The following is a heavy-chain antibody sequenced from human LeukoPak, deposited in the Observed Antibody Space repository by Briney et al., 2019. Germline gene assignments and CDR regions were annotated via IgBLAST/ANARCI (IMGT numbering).Heavy chain of an antibody. D-gene: IGHD6-13*01. J-gene: IGHJ5*02. CDR1: VYTFTGYY. Sequence: ASVTVSYKASVYTFTGYYMHWVRQVPGQGLEWMGWINPNSGGTNYAQNFQGRVTMTRDTSINTAYMELSRLTSDDTAVYYCAKEGQIASTGRGGNWFDPWGQGTLVTVSS. V-gene: IGHV1-2*02. CDR3: AKEGQIASTGRGGNWFDP. CDR2: INPNSGGT.